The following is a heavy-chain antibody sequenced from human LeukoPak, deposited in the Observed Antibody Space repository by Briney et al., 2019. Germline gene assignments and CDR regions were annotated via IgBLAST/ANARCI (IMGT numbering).Heavy chain of an antibody. D-gene: IGHD4-17*01. Sequence: GASVKVSCKASSYTFTSYGISWVRQAPGQGLEWMGWISAYNGNTNYAQKLQGRVTMTTDTSTSTAYMELRSLRSDDTAVYYCAKIVGDDYGDYTNWFDPWGQGTLVTVSS. CDR2: ISAYNGNT. J-gene: IGHJ5*02. V-gene: IGHV1-18*01. CDR3: AKIVGDDYGDYTNWFDP. CDR1: SYTFTSYG.